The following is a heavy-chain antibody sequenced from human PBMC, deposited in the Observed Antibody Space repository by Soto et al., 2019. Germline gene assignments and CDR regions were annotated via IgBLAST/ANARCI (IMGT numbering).Heavy chain of an antibody. CDR1: GFTFSSYG. D-gene: IGHD4-4*01. CDR3: ARDGPGNYALDP. CDR2: ISYDGSNK. V-gene: IGHV3-30*03. J-gene: IGHJ5*02. Sequence: GGSLRLSCAASGFTFSSYGMHWVRQAPGKGLEWVAVISYDGSNKYYADSVKGRFTISRDNSKNTLYLKMNSLRAEDMAVYYCARDGPGNYALDPWGQGTLVTVSS.